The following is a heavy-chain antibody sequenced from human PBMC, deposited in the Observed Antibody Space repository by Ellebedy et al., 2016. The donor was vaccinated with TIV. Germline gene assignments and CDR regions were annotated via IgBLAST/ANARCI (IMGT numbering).Heavy chain of an antibody. Sequence: GGSLRLSXAASGFTFSSYWMTWVRQAPGKGLEWLANIIQDGSEKYYVDSVKGRFTISRDNAKNSLYLQINSLRAEDTAVYYCARGRGIYATPIDSWGQGTLVTVSS. J-gene: IGHJ4*02. CDR2: IIQDGSEK. CDR1: GFTFSSYW. CDR3: ARGRGIYATPIDS. V-gene: IGHV3-7*01. D-gene: IGHD2-8*01.